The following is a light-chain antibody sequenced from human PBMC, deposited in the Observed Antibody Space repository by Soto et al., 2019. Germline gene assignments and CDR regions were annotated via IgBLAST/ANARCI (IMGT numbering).Light chain of an antibody. CDR2: DVS. CDR3: CSYAGRYTYV. Sequence: QSALTQPRSVSGSPGQSVTISCTGTRSDVGGYNYVSWYQQHPGKAPKLIIYDVSKRPSGVPDRFSGSKSGNTASLSISGLQAEDEADYYCCSYAGRYTYVFGTGTQLTVL. CDR1: RSDVGGYNY. V-gene: IGLV2-11*01. J-gene: IGLJ1*01.